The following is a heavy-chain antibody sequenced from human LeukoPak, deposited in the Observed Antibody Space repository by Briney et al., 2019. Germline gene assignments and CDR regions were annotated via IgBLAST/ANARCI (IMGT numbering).Heavy chain of an antibody. CDR3: ARGPIIAVAGSSGFDY. J-gene: IGHJ4*02. V-gene: IGHV4-34*01. CDR2: INHSGST. Sequence: PSETLSLTCAVYGGSFSGYYWSWIRQPPGKGLEWIGEINHSGSTNYNPSLKSRVTISVDTSMNQFSLKLSSVTAADTAVYYCARGPIIAVAGSSGFDYWGQGTLVTVSS. CDR1: GGSFSGYY. D-gene: IGHD6-19*01.